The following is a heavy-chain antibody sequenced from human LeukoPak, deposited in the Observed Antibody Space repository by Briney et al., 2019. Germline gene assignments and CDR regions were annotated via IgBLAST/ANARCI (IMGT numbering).Heavy chain of an antibody. V-gene: IGHV4-61*01. CDR1: GGSVSSGSYY. D-gene: IGHD5-12*01. J-gene: IGHJ4*02. CDR3: ARSVSGYDYYFDY. Sequence: SESLSLTCTVSGGSVSSGSYYWSWIRQPPGRGLEWIGHIYYSGNTNSTPSLKSRVTISVDTSKNQFSLKLSSVTAADTAVYYCARSVSGYDYYFDYWGQGTLVSVSS. CDR2: IYYSGNT.